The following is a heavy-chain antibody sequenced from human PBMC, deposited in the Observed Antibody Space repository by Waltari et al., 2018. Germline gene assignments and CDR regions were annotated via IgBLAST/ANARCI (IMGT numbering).Heavy chain of an antibody. CDR2: VASNGINK. CDR1: GFTFSNFG. D-gene: IGHD4-4*01. CDR3: AKERLTTVYFDY. V-gene: IGHV3-30*18. Sequence: QVQLVESGGGVVQPGRSLRLSCAASGFTFSNFGMHWVRQAPGKGLEWVAIVASNGINKNYADSVKGRFTVSRDNSKNTLDLQMNSLRAEDTAMYYCAKERLTTVYFDYWGQGILVPLSS. J-gene: IGHJ4*02.